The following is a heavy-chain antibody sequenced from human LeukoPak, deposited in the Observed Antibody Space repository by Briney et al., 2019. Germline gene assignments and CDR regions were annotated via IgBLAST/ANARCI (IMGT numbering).Heavy chain of an antibody. CDR2: IYSGGST. CDR3: ARSPPSYYYYYGMDV. V-gene: IGHV3-53*01. J-gene: IGHJ6*02. Sequence: GGSLRLSCAASGFTVSSNYMSWVRQAPVKGLEWVSVIYSGGSTYYADSVKGRFTISRDNSKNTLYLQMNSLRAEDTAVYYCARSPPSYYYYYGMDVWGQGTTVTVSS. CDR1: GFTVSSNY.